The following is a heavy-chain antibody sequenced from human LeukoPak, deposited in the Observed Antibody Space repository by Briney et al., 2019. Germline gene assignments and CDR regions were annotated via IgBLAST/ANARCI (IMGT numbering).Heavy chain of an antibody. D-gene: IGHD3-22*01. CDR3: ARDDSSCYDY. CDR1: GYSFTNYW. Sequence: GESLKISCKGSGYSFTNYWISWVRQMPGKGLEWMGRIDPSYSYTNYSPSFQGHVTISADKSISTAYLQWSSLKASDTAMYYCARDDSSCYDYWGQGTLVTVSS. J-gene: IGHJ4*02. CDR2: IDPSYSYT. V-gene: IGHV5-10-1*01.